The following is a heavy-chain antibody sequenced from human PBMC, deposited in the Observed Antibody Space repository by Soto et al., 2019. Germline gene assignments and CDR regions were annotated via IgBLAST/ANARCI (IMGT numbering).Heavy chain of an antibody. CDR2: IYYSGST. J-gene: IGHJ4*02. D-gene: IGHD5-12*01. CDR3: ARGGGYDSFDY. V-gene: IGHV4-59*12. CDR1: GGSISSYY. Sequence: ETLSLTCTVSGGSISSYYWSWIRQPPGKGLGWIGYIYYSGSTNYNPSLKSRVTISVDRTRNQFSLKLSSVTAADMAVYYCARGGGYDSFDYWGQGVLVTVSS.